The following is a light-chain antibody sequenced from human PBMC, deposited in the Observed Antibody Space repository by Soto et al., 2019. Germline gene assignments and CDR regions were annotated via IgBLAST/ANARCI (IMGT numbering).Light chain of an antibody. CDR3: AAWDDSLSGVV. J-gene: IGLJ2*01. Sequence: SVLTQPPSASGTPGQRVTISCSGSSSNIGSNYVYWYQQLPGTAPKLLIYRNNQRPSGVPDRFSGSKSGTSASRAISGFRSEDEADYYCAAWDDSLSGVVFGGGTKLTVL. CDR2: RNN. V-gene: IGLV1-47*01. CDR1: SSNIGSNY.